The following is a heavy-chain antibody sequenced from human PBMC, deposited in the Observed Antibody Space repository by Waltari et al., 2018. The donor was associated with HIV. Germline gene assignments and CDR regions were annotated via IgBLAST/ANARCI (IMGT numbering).Heavy chain of an antibody. Sequence: QVQLVQSGATLREPGASVKVSCKTSGYTFTQYDVNWVRQATGQGLKWMGCMNSDSGNTGYAQEFKGRVNMTRDTSTKIVYMELTTLNLEDTALYCCVVSRRGAIIGDHWGQGTQVTVSS. CDR2: MNSDSGNT. CDR1: GYTFTQYD. D-gene: IGHD3-3*01. CDR3: VVSRRGAIIGDH. V-gene: IGHV1-8*01. J-gene: IGHJ4*02.